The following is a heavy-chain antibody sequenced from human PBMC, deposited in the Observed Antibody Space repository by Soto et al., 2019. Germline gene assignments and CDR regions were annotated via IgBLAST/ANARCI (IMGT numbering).Heavy chain of an antibody. CDR2: IIPIFGTA. Sequence: QVQLVQSGAEVKKPGSSVKVACKASGGAFSSYAISWVRQAPGQGHEWMGGIIPIFGTANYAQKFQGRVTITADESTSTAYMELSSLRSEDTAVYYCARDQRGYSYGQYNWFDPWGQGTLVTVSS. D-gene: IGHD5-18*01. V-gene: IGHV1-69*01. CDR1: GGAFSSYA. CDR3: ARDQRGYSYGQYNWFDP. J-gene: IGHJ5*02.